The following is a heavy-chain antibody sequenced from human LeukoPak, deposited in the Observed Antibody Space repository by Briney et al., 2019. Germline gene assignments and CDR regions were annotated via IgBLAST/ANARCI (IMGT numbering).Heavy chain of an antibody. J-gene: IGHJ5*02. V-gene: IGHV5-51*01. CDR3: ARQEYCSGGSCYTWFDP. CDR2: IYPADSDI. CDR1: GYSFTNYW. Sequence: GESLKISCKGSGYSFTNYWIGWVRQMPGKGLEWMGIIYPADSDIRYSPSFQGQVTISADKSISTAYLQWSSLRASDTAMYYCARQEYCSGGSCYTWFDPWGQGTLVTVSS. D-gene: IGHD2-15*01.